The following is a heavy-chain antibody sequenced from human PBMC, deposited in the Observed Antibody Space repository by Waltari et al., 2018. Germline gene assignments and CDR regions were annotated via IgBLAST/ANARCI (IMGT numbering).Heavy chain of an antibody. CDR2: ISSSSSTI. CDR1: GFTFSSYS. J-gene: IGHJ4*02. CDR3: ARLDGYSSLY. D-gene: IGHD6-19*01. V-gene: IGHV3-48*01. Sequence: EVQLVESGGGLVQPGGSLRLSCAASGFTFSSYSMNWVRQAPGKGMGWVSYISSSSSTIYYADSVKGRFTISRDNAKNSLYLQMNSLRAEDTAVYYCARLDGYSSLYWGQGTLVTVSS.